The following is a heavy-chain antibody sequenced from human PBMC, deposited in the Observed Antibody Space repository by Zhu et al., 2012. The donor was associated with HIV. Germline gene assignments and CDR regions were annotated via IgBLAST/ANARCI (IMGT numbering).Heavy chain of an antibody. J-gene: IGHJ3*01. V-gene: IGHV4-34*01. CDR1: GASFNTYS. D-gene: IGHD4-17*01. CDR2: INHTGDA. CDR3: ARSESGYGDLDAFDL. Sequence: QVQLHQWGAGLLKPSETLSLTCAVYGASFNTYSWTWIRQAPGRGLEWIGKINHTGDADYNPSLKTRITMSVDTYKNQFSLKLTSVIAADTATYYCARSESGYGDLDAFDLWGQGTTVTVSS.